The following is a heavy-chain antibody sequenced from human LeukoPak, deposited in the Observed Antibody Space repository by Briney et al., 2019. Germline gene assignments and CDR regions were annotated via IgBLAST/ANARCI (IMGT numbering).Heavy chain of an antibody. V-gene: IGHV3-23*01. CDR2: LYPSEPST. J-gene: IGHJ4*01. CDR1: GFTFSSYA. CDR3: ARADGSVAGQPSGH. D-gene: IGHD6-19*01. Sequence: GGSLRLSCAASGFTFSSYAMTWVRQAPGKGLEWVSTLYPSEPSTYHADSVMGRLTISRDNSESTLYLQMISLRTEDTAVYYCARADGSVAGQPSGHWGHGTLVTASS.